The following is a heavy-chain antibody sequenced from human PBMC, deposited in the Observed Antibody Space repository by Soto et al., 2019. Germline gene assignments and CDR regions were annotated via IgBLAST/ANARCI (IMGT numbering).Heavy chain of an antibody. CDR1: GFTFSSYS. V-gene: IGHV3-21*01. D-gene: IGHD2-2*01. J-gene: IGHJ3*02. Sequence: GGFLRLSCAASGFTFSSYSMNWVRQAPGKGLEWVSSISSSSSYIYYADSVKGRFTISRDNAKNSLYLQMNSLRAEDTAVYYCARDTPIVVVPAAMYAFDIWGQGTMVTVSS. CDR2: ISSSSSYI. CDR3: ARDTPIVVVPAAMYAFDI.